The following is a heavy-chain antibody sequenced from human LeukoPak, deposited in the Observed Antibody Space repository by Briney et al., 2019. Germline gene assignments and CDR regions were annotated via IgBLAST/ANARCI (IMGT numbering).Heavy chain of an antibody. D-gene: IGHD1-26*01. Sequence: GGSLRLSCAASGLTFSSYAMSWVRQAPGKGLEWVSGISGSGGRTYYADSVKGRFTISRDNSKNTLYLQMNSLRAADTAVYYCAKSMGATLFDYWGQGTLVTVSS. CDR3: AKSMGATLFDY. CDR2: ISGSGGRT. CDR1: GLTFSSYA. V-gene: IGHV3-23*01. J-gene: IGHJ4*02.